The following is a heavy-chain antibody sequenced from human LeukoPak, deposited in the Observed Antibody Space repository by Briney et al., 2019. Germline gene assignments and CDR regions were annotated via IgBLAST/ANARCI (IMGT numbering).Heavy chain of an antibody. CDR3: ATPDSSGYYYLY. D-gene: IGHD3-22*01. CDR1: GGSLSDSY. CDR2: INHSGSA. Sequence: SETLSLTCTVYGGSLSDSYWSWIRQSPEKGLEWIGEINHSGSAKYNPSLKGLVTISIDTSKNQFSLKLSSVTAADTAVYYCATPDSSGYYYLYWGQGTLVTVSS. J-gene: IGHJ4*02. V-gene: IGHV4-34*01.